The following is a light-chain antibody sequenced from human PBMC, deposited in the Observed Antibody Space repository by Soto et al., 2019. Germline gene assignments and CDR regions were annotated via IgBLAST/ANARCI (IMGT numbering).Light chain of an antibody. CDR2: GAS. Sequence: EIVLTQSPGTLSLSPGERATLSCRASQSVSNNYLAWYQQKPGQAPRLLIYGASNSATGIPDRFSGSGSGTDFTLTISTLEPEDFAVYYCQQYGSSGTFGQGTKVEIK. V-gene: IGKV3-20*01. CDR3: QQYGSSGT. CDR1: QSVSNNY. J-gene: IGKJ1*01.